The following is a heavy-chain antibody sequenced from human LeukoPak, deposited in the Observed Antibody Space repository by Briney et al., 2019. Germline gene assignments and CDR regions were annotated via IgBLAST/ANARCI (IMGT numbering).Heavy chain of an antibody. D-gene: IGHD1-7*01. CDR1: GFTFSSYA. V-gene: IGHV3-30*04. CDR3: ARALAGTTDY. Sequence: GGSLRLSCSASGFTFSSYAMNWVRQAPGKGLEWVADISFDGITKYYADSVKGRFTISRDNSKNTLYLQMNSLTPEDTAVYYCARALAGTTDYWGQGTLVTVSS. J-gene: IGHJ4*02. CDR2: ISFDGITK.